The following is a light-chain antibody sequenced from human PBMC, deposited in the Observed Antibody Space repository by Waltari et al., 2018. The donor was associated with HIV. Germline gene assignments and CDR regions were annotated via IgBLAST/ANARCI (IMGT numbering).Light chain of an antibody. Sequence: QSALTQPASVSGSPGQAVTISCTGGNTDIGDFDLVSWHQQRSGEAPQLIIFGVTSRPSGVSSRFSGFKSGHTASLTISGLHDGDEAYYFCSSYSTLKTILFGGGTKLTV. CDR3: SSYSTLKTIL. J-gene: IGLJ3*02. V-gene: IGLV2-14*03. CDR2: GVT. CDR1: NTDIGDFDL.